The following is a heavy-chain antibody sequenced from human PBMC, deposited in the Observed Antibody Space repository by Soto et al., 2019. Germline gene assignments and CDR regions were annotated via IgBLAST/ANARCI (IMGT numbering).Heavy chain of an antibody. Sequence: QVQLQQWGAGLLKPSETLSLTCAVYGGSFSGYYWSWIRQPPGKGLEWIGEINHSGSTNYNPSLKSRVTISVDTSKNQFSLKLSSVTAADTAVYYCARGSAYYDYIWGSYRHAFDSWGQGTMVTVSS. D-gene: IGHD3-16*02. V-gene: IGHV4-34*01. CDR1: GGSFSGYY. CDR3: ARGSAYYDYIWGSYRHAFDS. J-gene: IGHJ3*02. CDR2: INHSGST.